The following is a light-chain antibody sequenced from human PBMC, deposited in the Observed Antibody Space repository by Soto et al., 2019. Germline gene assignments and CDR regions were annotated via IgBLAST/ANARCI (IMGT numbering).Light chain of an antibody. CDR3: SLYTSENTYV. V-gene: IGLV2-14*01. Sequence: QSALTQPASVSGSLGQAITISCTGTGTDFGAQNYVSWYQQYPGRAPKLILYEVNKRPSGVSKRFSGSKSDDTASLTISGLQAEDMADYYCSLYTSENTYVFGTGTKVTVL. CDR2: EVN. J-gene: IGLJ1*01. CDR1: GTDFGAQNY.